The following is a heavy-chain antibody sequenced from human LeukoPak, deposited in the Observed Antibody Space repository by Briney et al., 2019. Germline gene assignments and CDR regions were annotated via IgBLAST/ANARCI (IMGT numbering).Heavy chain of an antibody. CDR2: IYTSGST. D-gene: IGHD5-18*01. CDR3: GRHQGYSYCYRGEVDP. J-gene: IGHJ5*02. V-gene: IGHV4-4*09. CDR1: GGSISSYY. Sequence: PSETLSLTCTVSGGSISSYYWSWIRQPPGKGLEWIGYIYTSGSTNYNPSLKSRVTISVDTSKNQFSLKLSSVTAADTAVYYWGRHQGYSYCYRGEVDPRGQGTLVTV.